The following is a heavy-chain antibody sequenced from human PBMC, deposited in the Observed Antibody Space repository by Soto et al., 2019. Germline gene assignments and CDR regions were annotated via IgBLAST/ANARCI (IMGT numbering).Heavy chain of an antibody. CDR1: GVSFSGYY. D-gene: IGHD3-3*02. CDR3: ARVLAPY. CDR2: INHSGST. Sequence: PSETLSLTCAVYGVSFSGYYWSWIRQPPGRGLEWIGEINHSGSTNYNPSLKSRVTISVDTSKNQFSLKLSSVTAADTAVYYCARVLAPYWGQGTLVTVSS. V-gene: IGHV4-34*01. J-gene: IGHJ4*02.